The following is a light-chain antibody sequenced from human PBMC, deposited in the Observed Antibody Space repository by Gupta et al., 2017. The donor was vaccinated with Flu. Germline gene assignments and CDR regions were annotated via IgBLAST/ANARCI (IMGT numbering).Light chain of an antibody. Sequence: AIRMTQSPSSFSASTGDRVTITCRASQGISSYLAWYQQKPGKAPKLLIYAASTWQSGVPSRLSGSGSGTDXTLTISXLQSEDFAAYYCQQYDSYPSCTFGXGTKLEIK. CDR3: QQYDSYPSCT. CDR2: AAS. CDR1: QGISSY. V-gene: IGKV1-8*01. J-gene: IGKJ2*02.